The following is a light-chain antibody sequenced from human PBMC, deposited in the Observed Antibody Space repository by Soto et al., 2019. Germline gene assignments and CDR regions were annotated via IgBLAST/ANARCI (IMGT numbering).Light chain of an antibody. CDR1: SSDVGGYNY. J-gene: IGLJ3*02. Sequence: QSALTQPASVSGSPGQSITISCTGTSSDVGGYNYVSWYQQHPGKAPKSMIYEVSNRPSGVSNRFSGSKSGNTASLTISGLQAADEADYYCSSYTSSSTHWVFGGGTKLTVL. CDR3: SSYTSSSTHWV. V-gene: IGLV2-14*01. CDR2: EVS.